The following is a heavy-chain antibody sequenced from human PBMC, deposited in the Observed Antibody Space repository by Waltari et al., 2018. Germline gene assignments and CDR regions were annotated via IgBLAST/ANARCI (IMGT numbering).Heavy chain of an antibody. J-gene: IGHJ3*02. Sequence: EVQLLESGGGLVQPGGSLRLSCAASGFTFSSYAMSWVRQAPGKGLEWVSVIYSGGSTYYADSVKGRVTMTRDTSISTAYMELSRLRSDDTAVYYCARGYSYGAGGAFDIWGQGTMVTVSS. CDR2: IYSGGST. CDR1: GFTFSSYA. V-gene: IGHV3-23*03. D-gene: IGHD5-18*01. CDR3: ARGYSYGAGGAFDI.